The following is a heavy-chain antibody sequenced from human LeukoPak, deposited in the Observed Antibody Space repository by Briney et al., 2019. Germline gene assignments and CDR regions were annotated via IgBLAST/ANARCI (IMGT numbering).Heavy chain of an antibody. V-gene: IGHV4-59*01. CDR3: ARGPDGYNQN. CDR2: IFLSGST. D-gene: IGHD5-24*01. CDR1: ADSISSFY. Sequence: SETLSLTCTASADSISSFYWSWIRQPPGNGLEWIGYIFLSGSTNYNPSLKSRVTISVDTSKNQSSLKLRSVTAADTAVYYCARGPDGYNQNWGQGTLVTVSS. J-gene: IGHJ4*02.